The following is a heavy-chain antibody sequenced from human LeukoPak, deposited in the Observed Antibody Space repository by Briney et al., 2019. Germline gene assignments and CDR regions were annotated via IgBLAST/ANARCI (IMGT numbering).Heavy chain of an antibody. J-gene: IGHJ5*02. V-gene: IGHV3-7*03. CDR2: INQDGSEK. Sequence: GGSLRLSCAASGFTFSSYWMSWVRQAPGKGLEWVAHINQDGSEKYYVDSVKGRFTISRDNAKNSLYLQMNSLRAEDTAVYYCARGGSSSMYNWFDPWGQGTLVTVSS. CDR1: GFTFSSYW. D-gene: IGHD6-13*01. CDR3: ARGGSSSMYNWFDP.